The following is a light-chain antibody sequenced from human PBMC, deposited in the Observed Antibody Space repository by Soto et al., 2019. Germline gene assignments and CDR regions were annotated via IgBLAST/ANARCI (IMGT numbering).Light chain of an antibody. V-gene: IGKV1-39*01. J-gene: IGKJ2*01. CDR2: AAS. CDR1: QSISSY. Sequence: IQMTQPPSSLSASVGHRVTITCRARQSISSYLNWYQQKPGKAPKLLIYAASSLQSGVPSRFSGSGSGTDFTLAISSLQPEDFATYYCQQSYSTPPWTFGQGTKLEIK. CDR3: QQSYSTPPWT.